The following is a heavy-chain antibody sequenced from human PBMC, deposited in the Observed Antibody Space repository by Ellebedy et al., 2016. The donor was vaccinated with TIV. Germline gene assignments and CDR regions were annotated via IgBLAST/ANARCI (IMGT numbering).Heavy chain of an antibody. CDR1: GFTFSNYG. Sequence: GESLKISCAASGFTFSNYGMHWLRQAPGKGLEWLAYIRSGSNPISHADSVRGRFTISRDDAKKSIYLQMNSLRAEDTAVYYCARDHEWATDNWGQGTLVTVSS. CDR2: IRSGSNPI. J-gene: IGHJ4*02. CDR3: ARDHEWATDN. V-gene: IGHV3-48*04. D-gene: IGHD1-26*01.